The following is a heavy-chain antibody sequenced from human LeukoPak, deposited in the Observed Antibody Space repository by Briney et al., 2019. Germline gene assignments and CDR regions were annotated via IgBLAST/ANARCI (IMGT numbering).Heavy chain of an antibody. CDR3: ARDSDYYGFTY. CDR1: GFIVSSNY. J-gene: IGHJ4*02. D-gene: IGHD1-26*01. Sequence: GGSLRLSCAASGFIVSSNYMSWVRQAPGKGLEWVSVVYSGGSTYYADSVKGRFTISRDNSKNTLYLQINSPRVEDTAVYYCARDSDYYGFTYWGQGTLVSVSS. CDR2: VYSGGST. V-gene: IGHV3-53*01.